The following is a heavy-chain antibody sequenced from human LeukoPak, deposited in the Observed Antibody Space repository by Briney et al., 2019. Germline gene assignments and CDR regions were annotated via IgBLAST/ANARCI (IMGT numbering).Heavy chain of an antibody. CDR3: AKDYLLRFLEWLPTDY. V-gene: IGHV3-23*01. CDR2: ISGSGGST. J-gene: IGHJ4*02. Sequence: PGGSLRLSCAASGFTFSSYAMSWVRQAPGKGLEWVSAISGSGGSTYYADSVKGRFTISRDNSKNTLYLQMNSLRAEDTAVCYCAKDYLLRFLEWLPTDYWGQGTLVTVSS. CDR1: GFTFSSYA. D-gene: IGHD3-3*01.